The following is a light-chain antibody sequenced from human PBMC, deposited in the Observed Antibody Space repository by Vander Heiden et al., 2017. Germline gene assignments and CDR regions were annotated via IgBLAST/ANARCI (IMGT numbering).Light chain of an antibody. Sequence: DIQMTQSPSTLSASVGDRVTITCRASQSISSWLAWYQQKPEKAPKLLLYKASTLESGVPSRFSGSGSATEFTLTISSLQPDDFATYYCQQYNNYPITFDPGTQLEIK. V-gene: IGKV1-5*03. J-gene: IGKJ5*01. CDR2: KAS. CDR1: QSISSW. CDR3: QQYNNYPIT.